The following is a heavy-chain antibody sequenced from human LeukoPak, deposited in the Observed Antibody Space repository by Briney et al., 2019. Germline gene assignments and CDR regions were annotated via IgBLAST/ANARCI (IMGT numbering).Heavy chain of an antibody. CDR3: ASLKWGRRRKIRGVVIVPSEI. J-gene: IGHJ3*02. D-gene: IGHD3-10*01. Sequence: TSETLSLTCTVSGYSISSGYYWGWIRQPPGKGLEWIGSIYHSGSTNYNPSLKSRVTISVDTSKNQFSLKLTSVTAADTAVYYCASLKWGRRRKIRGVVIVPSEIWGPGTMVSVSS. V-gene: IGHV4-38-2*02. CDR1: GYSISSGYY. CDR2: IYHSGST.